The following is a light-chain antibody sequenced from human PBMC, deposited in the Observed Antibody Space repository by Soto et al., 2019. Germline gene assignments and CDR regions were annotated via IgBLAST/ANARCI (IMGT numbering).Light chain of an antibody. J-gene: IGKJ4*01. V-gene: IGKV3-20*01. CDR1: QSVSSSY. Sequence: EIVLTQSPGTLSLSPGERATLSCRASQSVSSSYLAWYQQKPGKAPRLLIYGASSRATGTPDRFSGSGFGTDFTLNISRLEPEDFAVYYCQQYGSSPLSFGGGTKVDIK. CDR3: QQYGSSPLS. CDR2: GAS.